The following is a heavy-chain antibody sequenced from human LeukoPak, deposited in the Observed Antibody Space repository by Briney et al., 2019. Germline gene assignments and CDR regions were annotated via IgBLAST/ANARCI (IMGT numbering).Heavy chain of an antibody. CDR2: IYYSGST. J-gene: IGHJ6*02. V-gene: IGHV4-59*01. CDR3: ARGPDPVATLGPTTYGMDV. D-gene: IGHD5-12*01. CDR1: GVSISSYY. Sequence: SETLSLTCTVSGVSISSYYWSWIRQPPGKGLEWIGYIYYSGSTNYNPSLKSRVTISVDTSKNQFSLKLSSVTAADTAVYYCARGPDPVATLGPTTYGMDVWGQGTTVTVSS.